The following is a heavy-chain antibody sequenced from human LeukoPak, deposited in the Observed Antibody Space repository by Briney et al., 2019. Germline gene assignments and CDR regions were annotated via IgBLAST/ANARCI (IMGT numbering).Heavy chain of an antibody. CDR1: GGSFSGYY. CDR2: IYTSGST. D-gene: IGHD1-26*01. V-gene: IGHV4-59*10. CDR3: ARGGSYLSAFDI. J-gene: IGHJ3*02. Sequence: SETLSLTCAVYGGSFSGYYWSWIRQPAGKGLEWIGRIYTSGSTNYNPSLKSRVTMSVDTSKNQFSLKLSSVTAEDTAVYYCARGGSYLSAFDIWGQGTMVTVSS.